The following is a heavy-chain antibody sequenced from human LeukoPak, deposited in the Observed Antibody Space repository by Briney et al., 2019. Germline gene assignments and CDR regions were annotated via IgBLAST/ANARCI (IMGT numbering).Heavy chain of an antibody. CDR2: IYYSGST. J-gene: IGHJ5*02. CDR3: ARAENPNWFDP. Sequence: SETLTLTCTVSGGSIGSGGYYWSWIRQHPGKGLEWIGYIYYSGSTYYNPSLKSRVTISVDTSKNQFSLKLSSVTAADTAVYYCARAENPNWFDPWGQGTLVTVSS. V-gene: IGHV4-31*03. CDR1: GGSIGSGGYY.